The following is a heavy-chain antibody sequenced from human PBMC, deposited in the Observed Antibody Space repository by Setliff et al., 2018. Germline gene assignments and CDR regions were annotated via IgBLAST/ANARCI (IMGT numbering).Heavy chain of an antibody. J-gene: IGHJ4*02. CDR2: IYHSGDA. V-gene: IGHV4-59*08. D-gene: IGHD2-15*01. Sequence: SETLSLTCTVSGGSISSHYWSWIRQPPGKGLEWIGYIYHSGDARYNLSLKSRVTISVDTSKNQFSLKLSSVTAADTAVYYCARHEEGYCDGGSCPYYFDYWGQGTPVTV. CDR3: ARHEEGYCDGGSCPYYFDY. CDR1: GGSISSHY.